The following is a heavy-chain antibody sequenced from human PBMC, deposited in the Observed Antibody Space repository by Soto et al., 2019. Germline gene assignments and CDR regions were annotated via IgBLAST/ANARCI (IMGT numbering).Heavy chain of an antibody. Sequence: PSESLSLTCDVSGGSISSSNWGSWVRQPPGKGLEWIGYIYYSGSTNYNPSLKSRVTISLDTSKNQFSLKLSSVTAADTAVYYCAGWIQLQQYYYYGMDVWGQGTTVT. V-gene: IGHV4-4*02. J-gene: IGHJ6*02. CDR2: IYYSGST. D-gene: IGHD5-18*01. CDR1: GGSISSSNW. CDR3: AGWIQLQQYYYYGMDV.